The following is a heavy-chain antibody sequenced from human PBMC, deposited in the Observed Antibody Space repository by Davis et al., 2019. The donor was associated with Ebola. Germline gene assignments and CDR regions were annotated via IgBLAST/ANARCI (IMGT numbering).Heavy chain of an antibody. D-gene: IGHD6-13*01. Sequence: AASVKVSCKASGGTFSSYAISWVRQAPGQGLEWMGGIIPIVGTANYAQKFQGRVTITADKSTSTAYMELSSLRSEDTAVYYCARDSSSYYYYYGMDVWGQGTTVTVSS. V-gene: IGHV1-69*06. CDR2: IIPIVGTA. J-gene: IGHJ6*02. CDR1: GGTFSSYA. CDR3: ARDSSSYYYYYGMDV.